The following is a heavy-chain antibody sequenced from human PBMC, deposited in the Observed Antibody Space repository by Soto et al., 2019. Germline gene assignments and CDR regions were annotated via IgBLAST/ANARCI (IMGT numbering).Heavy chain of an antibody. J-gene: IGHJ6*02. CDR2: IYYSGST. CDR1: GGSISSGGYY. V-gene: IGHV4-31*03. D-gene: IGHD6-13*01. Sequence: QVQLQESGPGLVKPSQTLSLTCTVSGGSISSGGYYWSWIRQHPGKGLEWIGYIYYSGSTYYNPFLKSRVTISVDTSKNQFSLKLSSVTAADTAVYYCASGIAAAAPLVYYYYGMDVWGQGTTVTVSS. CDR3: ASGIAAAAPLVYYYYGMDV.